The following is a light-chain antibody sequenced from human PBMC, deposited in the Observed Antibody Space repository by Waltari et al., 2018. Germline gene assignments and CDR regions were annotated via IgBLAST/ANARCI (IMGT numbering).Light chain of an antibody. CDR2: DVS. J-gene: IGLJ2*01. CDR3: TTYPDTNTPVV. CDR1: SSDGYEVKI. Sequence: QSALTQPASVSGSPGQSVTISCTAVSSDGYEVKIVPWFRQHPGQVPKLILFDVSNRPSDISNRFSGYKSGNTAFLTNSRLQADDEADYYCTTYPDTNTPVVFGGGTKVTV. V-gene: IGLV2-14*03.